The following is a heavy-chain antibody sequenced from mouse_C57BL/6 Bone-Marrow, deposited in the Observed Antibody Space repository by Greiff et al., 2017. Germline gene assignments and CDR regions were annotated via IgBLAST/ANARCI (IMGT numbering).Heavy chain of an antibody. CDR1: GFSLTSYG. V-gene: IGHV2-6*01. D-gene: IGHD3-2*02. CDR3: ASRLWYFDV. Sequence: VNVVESGPGLVAPSQSLSFTCTVSGFSLTSYGVDWVRQSPGKGLEWLGVIWGVGSTNYNSALKSRLSISKDNSKSQVFLKMNSLQTDDTAMYYCASRLWYFDVWGTGTTVTVSS. J-gene: IGHJ1*03. CDR2: IWGVGST.